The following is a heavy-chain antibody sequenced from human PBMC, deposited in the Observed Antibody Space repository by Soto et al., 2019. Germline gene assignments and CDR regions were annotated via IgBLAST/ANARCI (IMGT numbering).Heavy chain of an antibody. D-gene: IGHD1-20*01. CDR1: GGTFSDST. CDR3: AINGTLTGYSDGMDG. Sequence: QVQLVQSGAELRKPGSSVKVSCKASGGTFSDSTINWVRQAPGQRLEWMGGIIPIFDTANYAEKFQGRVTITADESTSTSFMEVSSLRSEDTAVYYCAINGTLTGYSDGMDGWGQGTMVTVSS. V-gene: IGHV1-69*01. J-gene: IGHJ6*02. CDR2: IIPIFDTA.